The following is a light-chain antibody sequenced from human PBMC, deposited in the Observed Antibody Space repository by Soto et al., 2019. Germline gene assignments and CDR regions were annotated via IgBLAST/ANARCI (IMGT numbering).Light chain of an antibody. CDR2: AAS. CDR1: QSVSTY. Sequence: EIVLTQSPATLSLSPGDRATLSCRASQSVSTYLAWYQQKPGQAPRLLMYAASTRATGIPARFSGSGSGTDFTLTISSLEPEDFAVYYCQQRSNWPRTFGQGTKVEIK. J-gene: IGKJ1*01. CDR3: QQRSNWPRT. V-gene: IGKV3-11*01.